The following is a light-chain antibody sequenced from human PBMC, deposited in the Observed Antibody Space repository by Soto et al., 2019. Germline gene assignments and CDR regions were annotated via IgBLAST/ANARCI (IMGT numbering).Light chain of an antibody. CDR2: EVS. V-gene: IGLV2-23*02. Sequence: QSALTQPASVSGSPGQSITISCTGTSSDVGSYKLVSWYQQHPGKAPKLMISEVSKRPSGISDRFSGSKSGSTASLTISVLQAEEEADYYCCSYAGTSTHTVFGGGTQLTVL. CDR1: SSDVGSYKL. CDR3: CSYAGTSTHTV. J-gene: IGLJ7*01.